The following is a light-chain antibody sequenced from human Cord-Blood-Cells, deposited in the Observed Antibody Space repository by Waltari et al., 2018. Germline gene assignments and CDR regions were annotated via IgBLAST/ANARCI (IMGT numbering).Light chain of an antibody. J-gene: IGLJ3*02. V-gene: IGLV2-14*01. Sequence: QSALTQPASVSGSPGQSITISCTGTSSDVGGYNYVSWYQQHPGKAPKLRIYDVSNRPSGVSNRFSGSKSGNTASLTISGLQAEDEAEYYCSSYTSSSTPVFGGGTKLTVL. CDR1: SSDVGGYNY. CDR2: DVS. CDR3: SSYTSSSTPV.